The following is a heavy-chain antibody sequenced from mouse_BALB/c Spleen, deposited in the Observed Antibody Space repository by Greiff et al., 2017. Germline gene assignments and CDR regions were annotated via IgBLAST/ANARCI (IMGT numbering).Heavy chain of an antibody. D-gene: IGHD3-3*01. V-gene: IGHV5-4*02. J-gene: IGHJ4*01. CDR2: ISDGGSYT. CDR1: GFTFSDYY. CDR3: ARSRGLFYAMDY. Sequence: EVKVVESGGGLVKPGGSLKLSCAASGFTFSDYYMYWVRQTPEKRLEWVATISDGGSYTYYPDSVKGRFTISRDNPKNTLFLQMTSLRSEDTAMYYCARSRGLFYAMDYWGQGTSVTVSS.